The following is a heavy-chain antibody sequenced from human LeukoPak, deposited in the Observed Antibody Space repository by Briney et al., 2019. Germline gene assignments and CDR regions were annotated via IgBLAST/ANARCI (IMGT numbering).Heavy chain of an antibody. CDR1: GFTFSSYW. CDR2: INSDGSST. D-gene: IGHD3-22*01. Sequence: PGGSLRLSCAASGFTFSSYWMHWVRQAPGKGLVWVSRINSDGSSTSYADSVKGRFTISRDNAKNTLYLQMNSLRAEDTAVYYCANGYYDSSGGYYYGMDVWGQGTTVTVSS. CDR3: ANGYYDSSGGYYYGMDV. J-gene: IGHJ6*02. V-gene: IGHV3-74*01.